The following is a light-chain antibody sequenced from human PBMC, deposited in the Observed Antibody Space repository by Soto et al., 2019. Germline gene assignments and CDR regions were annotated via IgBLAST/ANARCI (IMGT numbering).Light chain of an antibody. J-gene: IGKJ4*01. V-gene: IGKV3-11*01. CDR2: DVS. CDR1: QSIRNY. CDR3: QQRSIWPLT. Sequence: EVVLTQSPATLSLSPGERVTLSCRASQSIRNYLAWYQQKPGQAPRLVIYDVSNRATGIPARFSGSGSGADFTLTISSLEPEDVAVYFCQQRSIWPLTFGGGTKVEIK.